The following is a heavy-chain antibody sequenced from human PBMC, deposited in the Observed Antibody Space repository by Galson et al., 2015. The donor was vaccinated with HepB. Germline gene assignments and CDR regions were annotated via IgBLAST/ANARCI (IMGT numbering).Heavy chain of an antibody. V-gene: IGHV5-10-1*01. D-gene: IGHD3-16*01. CDR2: IDPTDSYT. J-gene: IGHJ3*02. CDR3: ARLQGGDAFDI. Sequence: QSGAEVKKPGESLRISCKGSGYIFTNYWITWVRQMPGNGLEWMGRIDPTDSYTNFSPSFQGHVTISADKSISTAYLQWTSLKASDTAIYYCARLQGGDAFDIWGQGTMVTVSS. CDR1: GYIFTNYW.